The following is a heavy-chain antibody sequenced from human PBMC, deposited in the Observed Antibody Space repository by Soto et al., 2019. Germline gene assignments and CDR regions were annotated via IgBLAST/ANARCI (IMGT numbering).Heavy chain of an antibody. V-gene: IGHV3-23*01. CDR1: GFTFHNYG. CDR2: IGGSSEGV. Sequence: QLLESGGGWVQRGGSLRLSCAASGFTFHNYGMSWVRQAPGKGLEWVSFIGGSSEGVNYADPVKGRFTISRDNSKNTLYLQMNSLRDEDTAVYYCAKAFRFGMDVW. CDR3: AKAFRFGMDV. J-gene: IGHJ6*01.